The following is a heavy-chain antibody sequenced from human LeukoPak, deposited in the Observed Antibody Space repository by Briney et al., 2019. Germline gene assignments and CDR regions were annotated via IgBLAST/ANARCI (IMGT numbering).Heavy chain of an antibody. Sequence: GGSLRLSCAASGFTFDDYAMHWVRQAPGKGLEWVSGISWNSGSIGYADSVKGRFTISRDNAKNTLYLQMNSLRAEDTAVYYCARVVDYYYMDVWGKGTTVTISS. J-gene: IGHJ6*03. CDR1: GFTFDDYA. D-gene: IGHD2-15*01. CDR3: ARVVDYYYMDV. V-gene: IGHV3-9*01. CDR2: ISWNSGSI.